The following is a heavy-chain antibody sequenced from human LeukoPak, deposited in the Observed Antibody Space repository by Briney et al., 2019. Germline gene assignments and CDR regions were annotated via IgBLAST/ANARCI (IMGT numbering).Heavy chain of an antibody. CDR2: ISGSGGST. Sequence: QPGGSLRLSCAASGFTLSNYAMSLVRQAPGKGLEWVSAISGSGGSTYYADSVKGRFTISRDNSKNTLYVQMNSLRAEDTALYYCASLDYFDSSDYGDYWGQGTRVTVSS. V-gene: IGHV3-23*01. CDR3: ASLDYFDSSDYGDY. CDR1: GFTLSNYA. D-gene: IGHD3-22*01. J-gene: IGHJ4*02.